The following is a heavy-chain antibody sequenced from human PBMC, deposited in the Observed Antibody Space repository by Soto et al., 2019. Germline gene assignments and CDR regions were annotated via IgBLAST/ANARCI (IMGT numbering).Heavy chain of an antibody. CDR1: GYTFTRYG. V-gene: IGHV1-18*01. J-gene: IGHJ6*02. CDR3: GRVDVYVTPSPQDV. D-gene: IGHD3-16*01. CDR2: INTYNGNT. Sequence: QVQLVQSGAEVKNPGASVKVSCKASGYTFTRYGIGWARQAPGQGLEWMGWINTYNGNTNYAQNVQGRVTLTTDTSTSTAYMELRSLRSNDTAIYYCGRVDVYVTPSPQDVWGQGTTVIVSS.